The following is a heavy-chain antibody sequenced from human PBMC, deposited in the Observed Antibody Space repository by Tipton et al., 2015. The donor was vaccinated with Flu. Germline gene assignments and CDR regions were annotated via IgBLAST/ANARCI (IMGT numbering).Heavy chain of an antibody. CDR1: VVSISRSSYY. D-gene: IGHD2-21*02. Sequence: LRLSCTVSVVSISRSSYYWGWIRQPPGKGLEWIGSIYYSGSTYYNPSLKSRVTISVDTSRDHFSLKLGSVTAADTAVYYCARHGPQGGDPNWFDPWGQGTLVTVSS. CDR2: IYYSGST. CDR3: ARHGPQGGDPNWFDP. V-gene: IGHV4-39*01. J-gene: IGHJ5*02.